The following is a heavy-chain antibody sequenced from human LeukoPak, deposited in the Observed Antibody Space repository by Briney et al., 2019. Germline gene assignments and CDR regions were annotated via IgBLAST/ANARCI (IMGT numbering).Heavy chain of an antibody. Sequence: SQTLSLTCTVSGGSISSGGYYWSWIRQHPGKGLEWIGYISYSGSTHYNPSLKSRVTISVDTSKNQVSLQLSSVTAADTAVYYCARGSLDFDYWGQGTLVTVSS. CDR3: ARGSLDFDY. CDR2: ISYSGST. CDR1: GGSISSGGYY. V-gene: IGHV4-31*03. J-gene: IGHJ4*02.